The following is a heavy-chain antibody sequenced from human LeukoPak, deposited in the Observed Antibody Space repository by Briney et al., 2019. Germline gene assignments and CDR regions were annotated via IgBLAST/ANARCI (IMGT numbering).Heavy chain of an antibody. Sequence: GGSLRLSCAASGFTFSSYSMNWVRQAPGKGLEWVSYISSSSSTIYYADSVKGRFTISRDNAKNSLYLQMNSLRAEDTAVYYCAREMGGSYGGHFDYWGQGTLVTVSS. D-gene: IGHD1-26*01. J-gene: IGHJ4*02. CDR3: AREMGGSYGGHFDY. CDR2: ISSSSSTI. CDR1: GFTFSSYS. V-gene: IGHV3-48*01.